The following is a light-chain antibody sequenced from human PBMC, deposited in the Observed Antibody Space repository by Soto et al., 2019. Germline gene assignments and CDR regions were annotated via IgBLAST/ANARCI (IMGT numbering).Light chain of an antibody. CDR1: SSDVGGYNY. V-gene: IGLV2-14*01. CDR2: EVS. CDR3: SSYTSSSTLV. J-gene: IGLJ1*01. Sequence: QSALSQPASVSGSPGQSITISCTGTSSDVGGYNYVSWYQQHPGKAPKLMIYEVSNRPSGVSTRFSGSKSGNTASLTISGLQAEDEADYSCSSYTSSSTLVFGTGTKVTVL.